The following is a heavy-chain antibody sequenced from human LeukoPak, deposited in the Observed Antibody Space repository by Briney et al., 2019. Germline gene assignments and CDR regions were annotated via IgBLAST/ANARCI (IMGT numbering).Heavy chain of an antibody. V-gene: IGHV4-34*01. CDR3: ARTLYYYARGP. J-gene: IGHJ5*02. D-gene: IGHD3-10*01. CDR1: GGSFSGYY. CDR2: INHSGST. Sequence: SETLSLTCAVYGGSFSGYYWSWIRQPPGEGLEWIGEINHSGSTNYNPSLKSRVTISVDTSKNQFSLKLSSVTAADTAVYYCARTLYYYARGPWGQGTLVTVSS.